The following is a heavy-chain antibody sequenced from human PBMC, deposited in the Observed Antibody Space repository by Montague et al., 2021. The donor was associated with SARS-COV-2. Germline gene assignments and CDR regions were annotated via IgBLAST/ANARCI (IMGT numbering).Heavy chain of an antibody. Sequence: SETLSLTCTVYGGSISSFYWSWFRQPTGKGLEWIGYITDSGSTNYNPSLTSRVTMSVDTSKNQFSLKVNSVTAADTAVYYCARHYSATLPAVYWGQGTLVTVSS. J-gene: IGHJ4*02. CDR3: ARHYSATLPAVY. V-gene: IGHV4-59*08. CDR2: ITDSGST. D-gene: IGHD2-15*01. CDR1: GGSISSFY.